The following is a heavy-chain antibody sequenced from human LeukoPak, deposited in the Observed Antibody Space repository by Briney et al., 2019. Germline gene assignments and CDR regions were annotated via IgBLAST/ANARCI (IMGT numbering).Heavy chain of an antibody. Sequence: SETLSLTCTVSGGSISGYYWSWIRQPPGKGLEWIGYIYDSGSTNYNPSLKSRVTISVDTSKNQFSLKLSSVTAADMAVYYCARVGGTDYYYYGMDVWGQGTTVTVSS. V-gene: IGHV4-59*01. D-gene: IGHD3-10*01. CDR2: IYDSGST. CDR1: GGSISGYY. CDR3: ARVGGTDYYYYGMDV. J-gene: IGHJ6*02.